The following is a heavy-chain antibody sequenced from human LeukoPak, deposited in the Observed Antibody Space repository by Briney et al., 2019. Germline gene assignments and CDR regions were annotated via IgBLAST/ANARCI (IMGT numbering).Heavy chain of an antibody. D-gene: IGHD3-16*02. CDR2: IKQDGSEK. J-gene: IGHJ4*02. Sequence: GGSLRVSCAASGFTFSSYWMSWVRQAPGKGLEWVAHIKQDGSEKYYVDSVKSRFTISRDNAKNSLYLQMNSLRAEDTAVYYCARPVYDYVWGSYRFWGQGTLVTVSS. CDR1: GFTFSSYW. CDR3: ARPVYDYVWGSYRF. V-gene: IGHV3-7*03.